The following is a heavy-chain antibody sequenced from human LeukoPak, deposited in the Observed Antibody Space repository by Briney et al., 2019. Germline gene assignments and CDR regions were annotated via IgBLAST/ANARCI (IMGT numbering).Heavy chain of an antibody. CDR3: ARCLAAAGTEPIFDY. CDR1: GFTFSSYS. J-gene: IGHJ4*02. D-gene: IGHD6-13*01. Sequence: PGGSLRLSCAASGFTFSSYSMNWVRQAPGKGLEWVSSISSSSSYIYYADSVKGRFTISRDNAKNSLYLQMNSLRAEDTAVYYCARCLAAAGTEPIFDYWGQGTLVTVSS. V-gene: IGHV3-21*01. CDR2: ISSSSSYI.